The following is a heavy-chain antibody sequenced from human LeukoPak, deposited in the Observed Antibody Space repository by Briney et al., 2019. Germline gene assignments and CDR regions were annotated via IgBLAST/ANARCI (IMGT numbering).Heavy chain of an antibody. CDR1: GFTFRNAS. V-gene: IGHV3-15*01. D-gene: IGHD5-18*01. Sequence: GGSLRLSCAASGFTFRNASMSWVRQAPGKGLEWVGRIKSKTDGGTIDYAAPVKGRFTISRDDSKNTLYLQMNSLKTEDTAVYFCAHRDTTMVRVDYWGQGTLVTVSS. J-gene: IGHJ4*02. CDR2: IKSKTDGGTI. CDR3: AHRDTTMVRVDY.